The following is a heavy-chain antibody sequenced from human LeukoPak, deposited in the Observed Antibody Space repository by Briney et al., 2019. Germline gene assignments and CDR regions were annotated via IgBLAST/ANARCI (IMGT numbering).Heavy chain of an antibody. CDR3: ARVMSVGIAVADPFDY. CDR2: IGAYNGNT. D-gene: IGHD6-19*01. Sequence: ASVKVSCKASGGTFSSYAISWVRQAPGQGLEWMGWIGAYNGNTNYAQKLQGRVTMTTDTSTSTAYMELRSLTSDDTAVYYCARVMSVGIAVADPFDYWDQGTLVTVSS. J-gene: IGHJ4*02. V-gene: IGHV1-18*01. CDR1: GGTFSSYA.